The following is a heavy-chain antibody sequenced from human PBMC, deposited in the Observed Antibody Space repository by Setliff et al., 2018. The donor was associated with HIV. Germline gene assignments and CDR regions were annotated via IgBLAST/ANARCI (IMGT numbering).Heavy chain of an antibody. D-gene: IGHD4-17*01. V-gene: IGHV4-30-4*08. CDR1: GGSISSGDYY. CDR2: IYYSGST. J-gene: IGHJ5*02. Sequence: SETLSLTCTVSGGSISSGDYYWSWIRQPPGKGLEWIGYIYYSGSTYYNPSLKSRVTISVDTSKNQFSLKLSSVTAADTAVYYCARVTAITTVTTAAGWFDPWGQGTLVTVSS. CDR3: ARVTAITTVTTAAGWFDP.